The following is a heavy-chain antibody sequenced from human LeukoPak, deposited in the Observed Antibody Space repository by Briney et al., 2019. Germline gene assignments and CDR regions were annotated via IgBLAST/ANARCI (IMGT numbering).Heavy chain of an antibody. V-gene: IGHV1-2*02. D-gene: IGHD3-10*01. CDR2: INPNSGGT. CDR1: GYTFTGYY. Sequence: GASVKVSCKASGYTFTGYYMHWVRQAPGQGLGWMGWINPNSGGTNYAQKFQGRVTMTRDTSISTAYMELSRLRSDDTAVYYCARVLWFGELPNWFDPWGQGTLVTVSS. J-gene: IGHJ5*02. CDR3: ARVLWFGELPNWFDP.